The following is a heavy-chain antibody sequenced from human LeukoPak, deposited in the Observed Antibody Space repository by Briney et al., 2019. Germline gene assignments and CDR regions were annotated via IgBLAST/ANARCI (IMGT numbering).Heavy chain of an antibody. CDR1: GFTFSSYA. J-gene: IGHJ4*02. CDR3: ARDQEAFDY. CDR2: ISGSGGST. Sequence: GGSLRLSCAASGFTFSSYAMAWVRQAPRKGLEWVSTISGSGGSTYYADSVKGRFTISRDNSKNTLSLQMNSLRAEDTAVYYCARDQEAFDYWGQGTLVTVSS. V-gene: IGHV3-23*01.